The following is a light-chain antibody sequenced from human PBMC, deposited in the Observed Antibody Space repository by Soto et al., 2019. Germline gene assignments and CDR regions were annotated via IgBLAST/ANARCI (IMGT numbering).Light chain of an antibody. CDR2: EGS. Sequence: QSALPQPASVSGSPGQSITITCTGTSSDVGSYNLVSWYQQDPGKAPKLMIYEGSKRPSGVSNRFSASKSGNTASLTISGLQAEDEADYYCCSYAGSSSYVFGTGTKVTVL. V-gene: IGLV2-23*01. CDR3: CSYAGSSSYV. J-gene: IGLJ1*01. CDR1: SSDVGSYNL.